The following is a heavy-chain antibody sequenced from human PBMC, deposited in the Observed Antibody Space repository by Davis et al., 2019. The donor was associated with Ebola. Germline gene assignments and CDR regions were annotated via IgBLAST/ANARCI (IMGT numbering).Heavy chain of an antibody. J-gene: IGHJ5*02. CDR3: ARESLGDGGAGFDP. CDR2: IYHSGST. D-gene: IGHD4-23*01. CDR1: GGSFSGYS. Sequence: LRLSCAVYGGSFSGYSWSWIRQPPGKGLEWIGYIYHSGSTYYNPSLKSRVTISVDRSKNQFSLKLSSVTAADTAVYYCARESLGDGGAGFDPWGQGTLVTVSS. V-gene: IGHV4-30-2*01.